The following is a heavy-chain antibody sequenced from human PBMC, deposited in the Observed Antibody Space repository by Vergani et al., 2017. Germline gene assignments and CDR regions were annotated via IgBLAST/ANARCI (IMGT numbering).Heavy chain of an antibody. V-gene: IGHV3-30*02. CDR1: GFTFNRYG. J-gene: IGHJ4*02. CDR3: ARDLAYCHEGSCAL. CDR2: VLFDGSNE. Sequence: VQLLESGGVLVQPGGSLRLSCVASGFTFNRYGMQWVRQAPGKGLEWVAYVLFDGSNEYYADSVKGRFIVSRDNSNDALYLQMNSLRTDDTAVYYCARDLAYCHEGSCALWGQGSVVTVSS. D-gene: IGHD2-15*01.